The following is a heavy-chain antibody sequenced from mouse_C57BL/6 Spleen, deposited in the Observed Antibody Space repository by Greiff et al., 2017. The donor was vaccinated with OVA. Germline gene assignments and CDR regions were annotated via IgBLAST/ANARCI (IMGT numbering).Heavy chain of an antibody. J-gene: IGHJ1*03. CDR1: GYTFTSYW. V-gene: IGHV1-61*01. CDR3: ARFPHYYGSRWYFDV. CDR2: IYPSDSET. Sequence: QVQLQQPGAELVRPGSSVKLSCKASGYTFTSYWMDWVKQRPGQGLEWIGNIYPSDSETHYNQKFKDKATLTVDKSSSTAYMQLSSLTSEDSAVYYCARFPHYYGSRWYFDVWGTGTTVTVSS. D-gene: IGHD1-1*01.